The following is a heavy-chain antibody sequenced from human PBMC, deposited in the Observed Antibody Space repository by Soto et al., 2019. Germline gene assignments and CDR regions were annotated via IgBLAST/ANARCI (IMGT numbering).Heavy chain of an antibody. Sequence: GESLKISCKGSGYSFTSYWISWVRQIPGKGLEWMGRIDPSDSYTNYSPSFQGHVTISADKSISTAYLQWSSLKASDTAMYYCARRNYYYDSSGYYSYYYYGMDVWGQGXTVTVYS. J-gene: IGHJ6*02. V-gene: IGHV5-10-1*01. CDR3: ARRNYYYDSSGYYSYYYYGMDV. D-gene: IGHD3-22*01. CDR1: GYSFTSYW. CDR2: IDPSDSYT.